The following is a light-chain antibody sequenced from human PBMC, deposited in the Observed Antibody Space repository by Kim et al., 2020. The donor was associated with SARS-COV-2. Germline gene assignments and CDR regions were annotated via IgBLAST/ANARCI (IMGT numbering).Light chain of an antibody. CDR1: QSVSSN. CDR3: QQYNNWPPWT. J-gene: IGKJ1*01. CDR2: GAS. Sequence: APGERATPSCRASQSVSSNLAWYQQKPGQAPRLLIYGASTRATGIPARFSGSGSGTEFTLTISSLQYEDFAVYYCQQYNNWPPWTFGQGTKVDIK. V-gene: IGKV3-15*01.